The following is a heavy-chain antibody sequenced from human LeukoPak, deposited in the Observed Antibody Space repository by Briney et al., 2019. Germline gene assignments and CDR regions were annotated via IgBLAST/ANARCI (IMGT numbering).Heavy chain of an antibody. D-gene: IGHD3-10*01. J-gene: IGHJ4*02. CDR2: INQDGSEK. Sequence: PGGSLRLSCAASGFKFSDFWMTWVRQTPGKGLEWVANINQDGSEKYYVDSVKGRFTISRDNAKNSLYLQMNSLSAEDTAFYYCAKEAEGWFGEFPEPNPFDYWGQGTLVTVSS. CDR1: GFKFSDFW. CDR3: AKEAEGWFGEFPEPNPFDY. V-gene: IGHV3-7*03.